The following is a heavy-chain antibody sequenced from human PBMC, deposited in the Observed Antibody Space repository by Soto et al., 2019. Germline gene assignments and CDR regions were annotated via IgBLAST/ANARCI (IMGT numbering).Heavy chain of an antibody. CDR1: GYSFTTFW. V-gene: IGHV5-51*01. J-gene: IGHJ4*02. CDR2: IFPADSDT. Sequence: GESLKISCKASGYSFTTFWIGWVRQMPGKGLEWMGIIFPADSDTTYSPSFQGQVTISADTSITTAYLQWSSLKASDTAMYYCATYSGIYVDFWGQGTLVTVSS. D-gene: IGHD1-26*01. CDR3: ATYSGIYVDF.